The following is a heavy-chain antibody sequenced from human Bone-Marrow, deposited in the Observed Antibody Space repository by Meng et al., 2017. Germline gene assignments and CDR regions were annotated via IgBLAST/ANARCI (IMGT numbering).Heavy chain of an antibody. J-gene: IGHJ6*02. D-gene: IGHD2-15*01. CDR3: ARDPRYCSGGSCYYARRYGMDV. CDR2: INPIFGTA. CDR1: GYTFTGYY. Sequence: SVKVSCKASGYTFTGYYMHWVRQAPGQGLEWMGWINPIFGTANYAQKFQGRVTITADESTSTAYMELSSLRSEDTAVYYCARDPRYCSGGSCYYARRYGMDVWGQGTTVTVSS. V-gene: IGHV1-69*13.